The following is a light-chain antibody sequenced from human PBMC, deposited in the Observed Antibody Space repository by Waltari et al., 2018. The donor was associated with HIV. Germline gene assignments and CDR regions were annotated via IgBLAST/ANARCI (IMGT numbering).Light chain of an antibody. Sequence: SELTQPTSVSGAPGQGVTISCTGGRSNIGADYAVPWYQQLPGAAPKLLIYAEIHRPSGVPDRFSGSKSGASASLAITGLQAEDEADYYCQSYDNSLNTWVFGGGTRLTVL. CDR2: AEI. CDR1: RSNIGADYA. CDR3: QSYDNSLNTWV. V-gene: IGLV1-40*01. J-gene: IGLJ3*02.